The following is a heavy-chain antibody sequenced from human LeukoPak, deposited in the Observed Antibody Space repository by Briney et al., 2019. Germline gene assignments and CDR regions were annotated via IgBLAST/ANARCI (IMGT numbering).Heavy chain of an antibody. CDR3: AKDGPSSSWGKFDY. D-gene: IGHD6-13*01. V-gene: IGHV3-30*04. Sequence: GGSLRLSCAASGFTFSSHAMHWVRQAPGKGLEWVAVISYDGSNKYYADSVKGRFTISGDNSKNTLYLQMNSLRAEDTAVYYCAKDGPSSSWGKFDYWGQGTLVTVSS. CDR2: ISYDGSNK. CDR1: GFTFSSHA. J-gene: IGHJ4*02.